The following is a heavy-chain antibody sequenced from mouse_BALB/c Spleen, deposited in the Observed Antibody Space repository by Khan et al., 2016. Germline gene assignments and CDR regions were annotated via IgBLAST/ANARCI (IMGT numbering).Heavy chain of an antibody. V-gene: IGHV1-9*01. Sequence: QVRLQQSGAELMKPGASVKISCKATGYSFSSYWIEWVKQRPGHGLEWLGEILPGSGSTNYNEKFKGKATFTADTSSNTAYMQLSSLTSEDSAVYYCAREGRYDGFAYWGQGTLVTVSA. J-gene: IGHJ3*01. CDR3: AREGRYDGFAY. D-gene: IGHD2-14*01. CDR1: GYSFSSYW. CDR2: ILPGSGST.